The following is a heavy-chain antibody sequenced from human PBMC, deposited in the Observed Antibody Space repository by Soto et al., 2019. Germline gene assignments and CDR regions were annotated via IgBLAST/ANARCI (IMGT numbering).Heavy chain of an antibody. CDR1: GGSISSGGYY. J-gene: IGHJ4*02. V-gene: IGHV4-31*03. CDR3: ARYRTGGTGFDY. CDR2: ISYSGST. Sequence: QVQLQESGPGLVKPSQTLSLTCTVSGGSISSGGYYWSWIRQHPGKGLEWIGYISYSGSTNYNSSLKSRVTISKDTSEKQFSLKLSSVTAADTAVYYCARYRTGGTGFDYWGQGTLVTVSS. D-gene: IGHD1-1*01.